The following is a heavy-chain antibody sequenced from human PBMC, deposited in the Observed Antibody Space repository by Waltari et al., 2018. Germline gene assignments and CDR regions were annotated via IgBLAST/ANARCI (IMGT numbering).Heavy chain of an antibody. D-gene: IGHD3-22*01. CDR2: IYDSGST. CDR1: GGSISSSHYF. J-gene: IGHJ3*02. Sequence: QLQLQESGPGLVKPSETLSLTCTVSGGSISSSHYFWGWHRQPPGKGLEWIGSIYDSGSTYYKPSLKSRVTISVDTSKNQFSLRLRFVTAADTAVYYCARRRDFYDSSGYYYEAFDIWGQGTMVTVSS. CDR3: ARRRDFYDSSGYYYEAFDI. V-gene: IGHV4-39*01.